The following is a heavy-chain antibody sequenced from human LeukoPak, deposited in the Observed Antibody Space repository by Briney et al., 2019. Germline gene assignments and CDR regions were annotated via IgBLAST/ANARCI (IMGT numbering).Heavy chain of an antibody. CDR3: ARDYTIFGVVCPGY. CDR1: GYTFTSYG. D-gene: IGHD3-3*01. J-gene: IGHJ4*02. Sequence: GASVKVSCKASGYTFTSYGISWVRQAPGQGLEWMGWISAYNGNTNYAQKLQGRVTMTTDTSTSTAYMELRSLRSDDTAVYYCARDYTIFGVVCPGYWGQGTLVTVSS. V-gene: IGHV1-18*01. CDR2: ISAYNGNT.